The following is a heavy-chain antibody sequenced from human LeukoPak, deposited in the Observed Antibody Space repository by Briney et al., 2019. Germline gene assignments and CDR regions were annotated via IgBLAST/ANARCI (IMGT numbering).Heavy chain of an antibody. Sequence: GASVKVSCNASGYTFTGYYMHWVRQAPGQGLEWMGWINPNSGGTNYAQKFQGRVTMTRDTSISTAYMELSRLRSDDTAVYYCARADRGYSYVGYFDYWGQGTLVTVSS. CDR2: INPNSGGT. V-gene: IGHV1-2*02. D-gene: IGHD5-18*01. CDR1: GYTFTGYY. CDR3: ARADRGYSYVGYFDY. J-gene: IGHJ4*02.